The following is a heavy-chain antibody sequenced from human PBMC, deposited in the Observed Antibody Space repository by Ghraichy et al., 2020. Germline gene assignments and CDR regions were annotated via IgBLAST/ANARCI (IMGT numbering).Heavy chain of an antibody. CDR1: GFTFSSYS. V-gene: IGHV3-21*01. CDR2: ISSSSSYI. CDR3: ARGADHSSSWYNWFDP. J-gene: IGHJ5*02. Sequence: GGSLRLSCAASGFTFSSYSMNWVRQAPGKGLEWVSSISSSSSYIYYADSVKGRFTISRDNAKNSLYLQMNSLRAEDTAVYYCARGADHSSSWYNWFDPWGQGTLVTVSS. D-gene: IGHD6-13*01.